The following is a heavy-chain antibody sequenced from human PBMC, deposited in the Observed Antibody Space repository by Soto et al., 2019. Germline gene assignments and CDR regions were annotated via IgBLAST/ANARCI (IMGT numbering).Heavy chain of an antibody. D-gene: IGHD3-22*01. CDR2: SRDKAQGYIT. CDR3: VRAKFYSESSGYIRCFDY. Sequence: GGSLRLSCSGSGFTFSDHYIYWVRQAPRKGQERVGRSRDKAQGYITTYAACVKGRYTTSSDESQNSVYLQMHSLKTEDTAVYSCVRAKFYSESSGYIRCFDYWGHGPLVTVYS. J-gene: IGHJ4*01. V-gene: IGHV3-72*01. CDR1: GFTFSDHY.